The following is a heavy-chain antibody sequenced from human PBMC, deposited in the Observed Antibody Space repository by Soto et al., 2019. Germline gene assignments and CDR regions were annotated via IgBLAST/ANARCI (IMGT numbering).Heavy chain of an antibody. J-gene: IGHJ6*02. D-gene: IGHD1-26*01. Sequence: VASVKVSCKASGYTFTSYGISWGRQAPGQGLDWMGWISAYNGNTNYAQKLQGRVTMTTDTSTSTAYMELRSLRSDDTAVYYCASEKRGSTSVGYYYYGMDVWGQGTTVTVAS. CDR1: GYTFTSYG. V-gene: IGHV1-18*01. CDR2: ISAYNGNT. CDR3: ASEKRGSTSVGYYYYGMDV.